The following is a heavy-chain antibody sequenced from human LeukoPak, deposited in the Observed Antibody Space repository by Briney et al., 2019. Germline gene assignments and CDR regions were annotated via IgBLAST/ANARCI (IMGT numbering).Heavy chain of an antibody. CDR2: IYYSEST. V-gene: IGHV4-30-4*01. J-gene: IGHJ5*02. CDR1: GGSISSGDYY. Sequence: SETLSLTCTVSGGSISSGDYYWSWIRQPPGKGLEWIVYIYYSESTYYTASLKRRVNISGDTSKNQFPLNLRSVTAGDRAVYYCARAPPMRFGHWGKGTLVTVS. D-gene: IGHD3-22*01. CDR3: ARAPPMRFGH.